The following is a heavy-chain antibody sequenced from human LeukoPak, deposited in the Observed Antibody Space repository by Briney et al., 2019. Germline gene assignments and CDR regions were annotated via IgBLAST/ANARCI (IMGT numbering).Heavy chain of an antibody. V-gene: IGHV3-74*01. Sequence: PGGSLRLSCAASGFTFSTYWMHWVRHAPGKGLVWVSRINSDGSSTSYADSVKGRFTISRDNAKSTLYLQMNSLRAEDTAVYYCARSEYSFDYWGQGILVTVSS. J-gene: IGHJ4*02. CDR2: INSDGSST. CDR3: ARSEYSFDY. CDR1: GFTFSTYW. D-gene: IGHD6-6*01.